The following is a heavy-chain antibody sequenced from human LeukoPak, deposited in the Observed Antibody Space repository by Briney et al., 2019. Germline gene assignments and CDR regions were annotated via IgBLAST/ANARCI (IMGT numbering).Heavy chain of an antibody. J-gene: IGHJ4*02. D-gene: IGHD4-23*01. CDR1: GFTFSSYG. CDR3: AKDRWRSQYYFDY. Sequence: GGSLRLSCAASGFTFSSYGMHWVRQAPGKGLEWVAVISYDGSNKYYADSVKGRFTISRDNSKNTLYLQMNSLGAEDTAVYYCAKDRWRSQYYFDYWGQGTLVTVSS. CDR2: ISYDGSNK. V-gene: IGHV3-30*18.